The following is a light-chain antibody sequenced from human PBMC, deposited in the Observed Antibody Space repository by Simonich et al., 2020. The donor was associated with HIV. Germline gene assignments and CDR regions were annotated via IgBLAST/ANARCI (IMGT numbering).Light chain of an antibody. CDR2: DVN. CDR1: RSDIGGYNY. CDR3: CSFGGDSL. J-gene: IGLJ2*01. Sequence: QSALTQPRSVSGSPGQSVTISCTGTRSDIGGYNYVSWYQQHPGKAPKLMIYDVNKRPSGVPDRFSGSKSGNTASLTISGLQAEDEADYHCCSFGGDSLFGGGTKLTVL. V-gene: IGLV2-11*01.